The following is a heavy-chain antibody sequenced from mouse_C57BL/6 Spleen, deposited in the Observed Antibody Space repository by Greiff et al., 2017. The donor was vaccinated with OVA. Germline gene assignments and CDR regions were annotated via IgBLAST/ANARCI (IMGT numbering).Heavy chain of an antibody. CDR1: GYTFTSYW. D-gene: IGHD2-1*01. V-gene: IGHV1-55*01. J-gene: IGHJ2*01. Sequence: QVQLQQSGAELVKPGASVKMSCKASGYTFTSYWITWVKQRPGQGLEWIGDIYPGSGSTNYNEKFKSKATLTVDTSSSTAYMQLSSLTAEDSAVYYCARGDYGNYDVDYWGQGTTLTVSS. CDR3: ARGDYGNYDVDY. CDR2: IYPGSGST.